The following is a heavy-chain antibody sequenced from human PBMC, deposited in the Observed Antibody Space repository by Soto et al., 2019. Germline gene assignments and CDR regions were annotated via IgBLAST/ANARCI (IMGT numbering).Heavy chain of an antibody. D-gene: IGHD3-9*01. CDR2: IWYDGSNK. Sequence: QVQLVESGGGVVQPGRSLRLSCAASGFTFSSYGMHWVRQAPGKGLEWVAVIWYDGSNKYYADSVKGRFTISRDNSKNTLYLQMNSLRAEDTAVYYCARGYYDILTGYSLHDAFDIWGQGTMVTVSS. CDR3: ARGYYDILTGYSLHDAFDI. V-gene: IGHV3-33*01. J-gene: IGHJ3*02. CDR1: GFTFSSYG.